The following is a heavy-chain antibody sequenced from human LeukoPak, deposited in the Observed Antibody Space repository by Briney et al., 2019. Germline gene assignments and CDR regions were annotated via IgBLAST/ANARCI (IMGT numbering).Heavy chain of an antibody. CDR3: AGGGEAARSLHY. V-gene: IGHV3-66*02. CDR1: GVTSNY. J-gene: IGHJ4*02. CDR2: IYNGGTT. D-gene: IGHD6-6*01. Sequence: GGSLRLSCAASGVTSNYFTWVRQAPGKGLEWVSVIYNGGTTYYADSVKGRFTISRDNSKSTLFVYLQMNSLRTDDPAVYYCAGGGEAARSLHYWGQGTLVTVSS.